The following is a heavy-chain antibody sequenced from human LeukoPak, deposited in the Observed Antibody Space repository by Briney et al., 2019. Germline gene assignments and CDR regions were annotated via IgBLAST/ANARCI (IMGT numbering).Heavy chain of an antibody. CDR1: GGSISSYY. Sequence: PSETLSLTCTVSGGSISSYYWSWIRQPPGKGLEWIGYILYSGTTNSNPSLKSRVTISVDTSKNQISLKLSSVTAADTAVYYCARMGGYSGYATHWGQGTLVIVSS. D-gene: IGHD5-12*01. V-gene: IGHV4-59*08. CDR2: ILYSGTT. CDR3: ARMGGYSGYATH. J-gene: IGHJ4*02.